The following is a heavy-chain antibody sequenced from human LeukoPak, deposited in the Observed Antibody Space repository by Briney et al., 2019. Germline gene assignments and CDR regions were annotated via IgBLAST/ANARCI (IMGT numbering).Heavy chain of an antibody. V-gene: IGHV1-46*01. J-gene: IGHJ6*02. CDR2: INPSGGST. D-gene: IGHD2-2*01. CDR3: ARSWALEDIVVVPAASPFFYYYYGMGV. Sequence: ASVKVSCKASGYTFTSYYMHWVRQAPGQGLEWMGIINPSGGSTSYAQKFQGRVTMTRDTSTSTVYMELSSLRSEDTAVYYCARSWALEDIVVVPAASPFFYYYYGMGVWGQGTTVTVSS. CDR1: GYTFTSYY.